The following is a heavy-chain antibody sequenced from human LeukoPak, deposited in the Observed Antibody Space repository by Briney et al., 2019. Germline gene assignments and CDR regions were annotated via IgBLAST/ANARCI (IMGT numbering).Heavy chain of an antibody. J-gene: IGHJ4*02. V-gene: IGHV3-23*01. CDR1: GFTFSSNA. CDR3: AKDQPRSGRAFDY. CDR2: IIVSGGRT. Sequence: PGGSLRLSCAASGFTFSSNAMSWVRQAPGKGLEWVSAIIVSGGRTYYADSVKGRFTISRDNSKNTLYLQMNSLRAEDTAVYYCAKDQPRSGRAFDYWGQGTQATVSS. D-gene: IGHD6-19*01.